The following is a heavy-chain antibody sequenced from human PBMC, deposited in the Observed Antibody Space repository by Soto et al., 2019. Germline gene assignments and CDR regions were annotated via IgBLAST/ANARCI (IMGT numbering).Heavy chain of an antibody. CDR1: GFTFRNYA. D-gene: IGHD2-15*01. CDR3: TKRDLAVAAVGATERFQH. V-gene: IGHV3-30-3*01. J-gene: IGHJ1*01. Sequence: QVQLVESGGGVVQPGRSLTLSCAASGFTFRNYAMHWVRQAPGKGLEWVAFISYDGIDKYYADSVKGRLTVSRDNSENTLYLQMDSLRPEDTAVYYCTKRDLAVAAVGATERFQHWGQGTLVTVSS. CDR2: ISYDGIDK.